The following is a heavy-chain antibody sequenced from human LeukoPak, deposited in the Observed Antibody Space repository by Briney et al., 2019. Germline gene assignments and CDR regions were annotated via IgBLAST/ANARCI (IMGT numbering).Heavy chain of an antibody. V-gene: IGHV3-23*01. D-gene: IGHD2-21*02. Sequence: PGGSLRLSCAASGFTFSSYGMSWVRQAPGKGLEWVSAISGSGGSTYYADSVKGRFTISRDNSKNTLYLQMNSLRAEDTAVYYCAKFGHVVVTAPAFAFDYWGQGTLVTVSS. J-gene: IGHJ4*02. CDR3: AKFGHVVVTAPAFAFDY. CDR1: GFTFSSYG. CDR2: ISGSGGST.